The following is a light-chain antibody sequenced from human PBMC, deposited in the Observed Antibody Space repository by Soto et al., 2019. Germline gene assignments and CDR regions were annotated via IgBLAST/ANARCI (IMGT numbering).Light chain of an antibody. J-gene: IGLJ2*01. V-gene: IGLV1-51*01. Sequence: QSLLTQPPSVSAAPGQKVTISCSGSTSNIGNNYVSWYQQLPGTAPRLLIYDNSKRPSGIPDRFSGSKSGTSVTLEVTGLQTGDEADYFCGTWDSSLYRWLFGGGTKLTVL. CDR3: GTWDSSLYRWL. CDR2: DNS. CDR1: TSNIGNNY.